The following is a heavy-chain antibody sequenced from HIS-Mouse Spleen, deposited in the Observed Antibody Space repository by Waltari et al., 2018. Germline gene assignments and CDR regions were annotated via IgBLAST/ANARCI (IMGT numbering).Heavy chain of an antibody. J-gene: IGHJ6*02. Sequence: ESGPGLVKPSETLSLTCTVSGGSISSSSYYWGWLRQPPGQGLEWIGSIYYSGSTYYNPSLKSRVTISVDTSKNQFSLKLSSVTAADTAVYYCARSGYCSGGSCYRGCGMDVWGQGTTVTVSS. V-gene: IGHV4-39*07. CDR3: ARSGYCSGGSCYRGCGMDV. CDR1: GGSISSSSYY. CDR2: IYYSGST. D-gene: IGHD2-15*01.